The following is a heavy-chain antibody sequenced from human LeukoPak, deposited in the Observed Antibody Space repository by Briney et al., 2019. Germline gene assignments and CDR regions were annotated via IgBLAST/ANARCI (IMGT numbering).Heavy chain of an antibody. CDR2: ISSASNTR. J-gene: IGHJ5*02. D-gene: IGHD3-10*01. V-gene: IGHV3-48*01. CDR3: ARDGWFGDYNWFDP. Sequence: GRSLRLSCAPSGFTFSSYSMNWVRQAPGKGLEWVSYISSASNTRYYADSVKGRFTISRDNAKNSLYLQMNSLRAEDTAMYYCARDGWFGDYNWFDPWGQGTLVTVSS. CDR1: GFTFSSYS.